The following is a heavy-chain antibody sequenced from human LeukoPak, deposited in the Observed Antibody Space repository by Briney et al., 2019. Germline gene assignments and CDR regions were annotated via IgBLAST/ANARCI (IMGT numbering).Heavy chain of an antibody. CDR2: IKQDGSER. CDR3: ARDYDNSGYSVRFEY. J-gene: IGHJ4*02. V-gene: IGHV3-7*04. Sequence: GESLKISCAASGFTFSRYWMTWVRQAPGKGLEWVANIKQDGSERNYVNSVKGRFAISRDNAKRTLYLQLNSLRAEDTAVYYCARDYDNSGYSVRFEYWGQGTLVTVSS. D-gene: IGHD3-22*01. CDR1: GFTFSRYW.